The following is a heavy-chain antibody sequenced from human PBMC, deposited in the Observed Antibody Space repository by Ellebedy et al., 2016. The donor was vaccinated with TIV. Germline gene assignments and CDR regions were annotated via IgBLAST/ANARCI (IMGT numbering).Heavy chain of an antibody. CDR1: GFTFNSYG. CDR3: ARPRRITIFERILYFDL. CDR2: ISYVGNNE. Sequence: PGGSLRLSCAASGFTFNSYGMPWVRQAPGKGLEWVAVISYVGNNEDYADSVKGRFTTYRDNSQNTLFLQMASLRVEDTAVYYCARPRRITIFERILYFDLWGRGTLVTVSS. J-gene: IGHJ2*01. V-gene: IGHV3-30*03. D-gene: IGHD3-3*01.